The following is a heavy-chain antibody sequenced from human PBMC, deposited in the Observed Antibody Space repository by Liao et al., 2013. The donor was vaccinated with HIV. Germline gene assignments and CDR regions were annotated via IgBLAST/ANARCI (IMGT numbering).Heavy chain of an antibody. CDR3: ARVVRGYGSS. CDR2: IYYTGST. CDR1: GGSISSDY. Sequence: QVQLQESGPGLVKPSQTLSLTCAVSGGSISSDYWTWIRQAPGKGPEWIGYIYYTGSTNYNPSLRSRVTISVDTSNNQFSLKVNSVTAADTAVYYCARVVRGYGSSWGQGTLVTVSS. V-gene: IGHV4-59*01. D-gene: IGHD6-13*01. J-gene: IGHJ4*02.